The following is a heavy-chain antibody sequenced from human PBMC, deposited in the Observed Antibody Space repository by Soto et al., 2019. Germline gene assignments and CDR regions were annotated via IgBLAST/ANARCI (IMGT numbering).Heavy chain of an antibody. D-gene: IGHD2-15*01. V-gene: IGHV1-8*01. J-gene: IGHJ4*02. CDR2: MNPNSGNT. CDR1: GYTFTSYD. CDR3: TRVGGYCSGGSCYRLDY. Sequence: QVQLVQSGAEVKKPGASVKVSCKASGYTFTSYDINWVRQATGQGLEWMGWMNPNSGNTGYAQKFQGRVTMTRNTSISTAYMELSSLRSEDTAVYYCTRVGGYCSGGSCYRLDYWGQGTLVTVSS.